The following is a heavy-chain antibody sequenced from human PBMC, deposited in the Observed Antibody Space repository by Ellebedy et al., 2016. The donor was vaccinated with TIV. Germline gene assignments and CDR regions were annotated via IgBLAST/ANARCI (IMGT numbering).Heavy chain of an antibody. J-gene: IGHJ4*02. CDR1: GFTFSSYS. CDR3: AREYRGDYNDSSDYYCSDY. CDR2: ISSSSSTI. D-gene: IGHD3-22*01. V-gene: IGHV3-48*01. Sequence: GESLKISCAASGFTFSSYSMNWVRQAPGKGLEWVSSISSSSSTIYYADSVKGRFTISRDNAKNSLYLQMNSLRAEDTAVYYCAREYRGDYNDSSDYYCSDYWGQGTLVTVSS.